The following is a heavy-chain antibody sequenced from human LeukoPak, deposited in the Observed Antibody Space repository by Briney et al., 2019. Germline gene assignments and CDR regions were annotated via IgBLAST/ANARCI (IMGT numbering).Heavy chain of an antibody. CDR2: VYHSGTT. Sequence: SETLSLTCVVSGYSISSGYYWSWIRQSPGEGLEGIGNVYHSGTTSSNPSLRSRVTISVDTSKNQFSLNVSSVTAADTAVYYCARGHSSFDAWGQGTMVTVSS. D-gene: IGHD2-21*01. V-gene: IGHV4-38-2*01. CDR3: ARGHSSFDA. J-gene: IGHJ3*01. CDR1: GYSISSGYY.